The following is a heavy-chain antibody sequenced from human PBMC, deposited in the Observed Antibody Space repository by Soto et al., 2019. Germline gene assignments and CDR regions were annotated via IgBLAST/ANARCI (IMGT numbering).Heavy chain of an antibody. D-gene: IGHD2-15*01. J-gene: IGHJ4*02. CDR1: GYTFTSYG. Sequence: QVHLVQSGAEVKKPGASVKVSCKASGYTFTSYGITWVRQAPGQGLEWMGWISAHNGNTDYAQKLQGRVIVTRDTSTSTAYMELRRLKSDNTALYYCARGWYGDYWGQGALVNVSS. V-gene: IGHV1-18*01. CDR2: ISAHNGNT. CDR3: ARGWYGDY.